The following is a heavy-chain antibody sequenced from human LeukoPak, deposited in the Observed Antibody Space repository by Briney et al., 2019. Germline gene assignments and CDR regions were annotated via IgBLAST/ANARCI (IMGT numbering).Heavy chain of an antibody. Sequence: GGSLRLSCAASGFTFSSYWMHWVRQAPGTGLVWVSRINSDGSSTSYADSVKGRFTISRDNAKNTLYLQMNSLRAEDTAVYYCAREARGTGIYYFDYWGQGTLVTVSS. CDR3: AREARGTGIYYFDY. J-gene: IGHJ4*02. V-gene: IGHV3-74*01. D-gene: IGHD1-1*01. CDR2: INSDGSST. CDR1: GFTFSSYW.